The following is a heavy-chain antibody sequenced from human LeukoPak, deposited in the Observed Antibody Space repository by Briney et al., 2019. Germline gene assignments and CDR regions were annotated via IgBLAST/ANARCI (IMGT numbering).Heavy chain of an antibody. D-gene: IGHD2-8*01. CDR1: GFTFRSHA. CDR2: IYENGGTT. Sequence: GGSLRLSCVGSGFTFRSHAMSWVRQAPEKGLEFVSGIYENGGTTYYADSVKGRFTISRDNSKNTLYLQMNSLRAEDTAVYYCAKDMGYFTGMDVWGQGTTVTVSS. CDR3: AKDMGYFTGMDV. V-gene: IGHV3-23*01. J-gene: IGHJ6*02.